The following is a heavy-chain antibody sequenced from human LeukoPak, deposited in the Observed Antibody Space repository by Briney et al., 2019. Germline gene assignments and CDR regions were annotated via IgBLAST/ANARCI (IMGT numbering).Heavy chain of an antibody. Sequence: SETLSLTCAVYGGSFSGYYWSWIRQPPGKGLEWIGEINHSGSTNYNPSLKSRVTISVDTSKNQFSLKLSSVTAADTAVYYCARRRKNSYDSSGYYNWFDPWGQGTLVTVSS. D-gene: IGHD3-22*01. V-gene: IGHV4-34*01. CDR3: ARRRKNSYDSSGYYNWFDP. CDR2: INHSGST. J-gene: IGHJ5*02. CDR1: GGSFSGYY.